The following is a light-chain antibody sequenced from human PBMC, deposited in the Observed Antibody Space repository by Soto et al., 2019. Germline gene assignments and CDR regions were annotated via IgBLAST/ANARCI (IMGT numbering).Light chain of an antibody. CDR2: DVS. CDR3: CSYAVRDTFYV. V-gene: IGLV2-11*01. Sequence: QSVLTQPASVSGSPGRSITISCTGTSSDVGAYNYVSWYQQHPGKAPKLVIYDVSKRPSGVPARFSGSKSGNTASLTISGLQAEDEADYFCCSYAVRDTFYVFGTGTKVTVL. CDR1: SSDVGAYNY. J-gene: IGLJ1*01.